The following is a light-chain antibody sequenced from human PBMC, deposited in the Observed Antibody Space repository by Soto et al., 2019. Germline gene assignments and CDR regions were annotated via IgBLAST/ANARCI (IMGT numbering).Light chain of an antibody. Sequence: SVLTQPASVSGSPGQSITISCTGTSSDIGGYNSVSWYQQHPGRAPRLIIYEVTNRPSGVSNRFSASKSGNTASLTISGLQAEDEADYYCTSYTPIVTLGSVFGTGTKLTVL. CDR1: SSDIGGYNS. J-gene: IGLJ1*01. CDR3: TSYTPIVTLGSV. CDR2: EVT. V-gene: IGLV2-14*01.